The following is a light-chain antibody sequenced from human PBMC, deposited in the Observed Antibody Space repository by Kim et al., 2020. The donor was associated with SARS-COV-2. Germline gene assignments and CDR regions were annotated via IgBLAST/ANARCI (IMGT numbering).Light chain of an antibody. CDR1: QSISNS. V-gene: IGKV1-27*01. Sequence: ASIGDRVTITWRTSQSISNSLAWYQQKAGKAPKLLIGAASALKAGVPSRFSGSGSGTDFTLTISSLQSEDVATYYWQKYNSSPKTFGQGTKVEIK. CDR2: AAS. CDR3: QKYNSSPKT. J-gene: IGKJ1*01.